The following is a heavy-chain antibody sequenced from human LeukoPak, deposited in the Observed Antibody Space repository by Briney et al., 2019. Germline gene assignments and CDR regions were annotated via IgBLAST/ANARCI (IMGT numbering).Heavy chain of an antibody. CDR1: GYSFSSYW. Sequence: GESLKIPCKGLGYSFSSYWNAWVRQMPGKGLEWMGIIYPGGSEIRYSPSFQGQVTISADMSISTAYLQWSSLKTSDTAMYYCARASRDGYNQNFDFWGQGTPVTVSS. D-gene: IGHD5-24*01. CDR2: IYPGGSEI. CDR3: ARASRDGYNQNFDF. J-gene: IGHJ4*02. V-gene: IGHV5-51*01.